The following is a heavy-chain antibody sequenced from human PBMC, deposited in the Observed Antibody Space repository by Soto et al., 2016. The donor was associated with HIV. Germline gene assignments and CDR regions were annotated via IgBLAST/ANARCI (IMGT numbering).Heavy chain of an antibody. V-gene: IGHV3-48*04. CDR3: ARVSNSRFVYYYGMDV. CDR1: GFTFSSYS. D-gene: IGHD4-4*01. CDR2: ISSSSSTI. Sequence: EVQLVESGGGLVQPGGSLRLSCAASGFTFSSYSMNWVRQAPGKGLEWVSYISSSSSTIYYADSVKGRFTISRDNAKNSLYLQMNSLRAEDTAVYYCARVSNSRFVYYYGMDVWGQGTTVTVSS. J-gene: IGHJ6*02.